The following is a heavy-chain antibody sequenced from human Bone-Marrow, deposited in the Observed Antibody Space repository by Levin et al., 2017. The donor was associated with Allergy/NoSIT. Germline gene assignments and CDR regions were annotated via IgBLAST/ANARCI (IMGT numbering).Heavy chain of an antibody. V-gene: IGHV4-59*01. J-gene: IGHJ4*02. CDR1: GGSISSYY. Sequence: SQTLSLTCTVSGGSISSYYWSWIRQPPGKGLEWIGYIYYSGSTNYNPSLKSRVTISVDTSKNQFSLKLSSVTAADTAVYYCARGGVDRDYFDYWGQGTLVTVSS. D-gene: IGHD2-15*01. CDR3: ARGGVDRDYFDY. CDR2: IYYSGST.